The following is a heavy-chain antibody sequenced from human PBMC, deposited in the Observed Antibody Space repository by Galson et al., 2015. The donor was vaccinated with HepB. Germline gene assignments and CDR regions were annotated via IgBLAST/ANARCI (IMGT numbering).Heavy chain of an antibody. J-gene: IGHJ6*02. CDR2: IIPIFGIA. D-gene: IGHD6-13*01. CDR1: GGTLSSYA. Sequence: SVKVSCKASGGTLSSYAISWVRQAPGQGLEWMGGIIPIFGIANYAQKFQGRVTITADKSTSTAYMELSSLRSEDTAVYYCARDAIAAAGPPDVWGQGTTVTVSS. V-gene: IGHV1-69*10. CDR3: ARDAIAAAGPPDV.